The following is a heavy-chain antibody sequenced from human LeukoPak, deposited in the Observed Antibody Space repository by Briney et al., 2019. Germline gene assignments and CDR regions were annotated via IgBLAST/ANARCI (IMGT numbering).Heavy chain of an antibody. D-gene: IGHD3-10*01. J-gene: IGHJ4*02. CDR1: GGSISSYY. V-gene: IGHV4-59*01. CDR2: IYYSGST. Sequence: SETLSLTCAVSGGSISSYYWSWIRQPPGKGLEWIGYIYYSGSTNYNPSLKSRVTMSVDTSKNQFSLKLSSVTAADTAVYYCARALRVRGVTPLGYWGQGTLVTVSS. CDR3: ARALRVRGVTPLGY.